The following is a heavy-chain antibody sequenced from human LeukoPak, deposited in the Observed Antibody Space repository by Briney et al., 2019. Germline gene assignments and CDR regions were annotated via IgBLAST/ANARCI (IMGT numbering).Heavy chain of an antibody. CDR3: VRDAASPDF. V-gene: IGHV3-21*01. CDR2: IDFSSTYI. CDR1: GFSFSSYS. Sequence: GGSLRLSCAASGFSFSSYSMNWVRQAPGKGLEWVSSIDFSSTYIYNADSVKGRFTTSRDNAKNSLDLQMNSLKAEDTAVYYCVRDAASPDFWGQGTLVTVSS. D-gene: IGHD6-25*01. J-gene: IGHJ4*02.